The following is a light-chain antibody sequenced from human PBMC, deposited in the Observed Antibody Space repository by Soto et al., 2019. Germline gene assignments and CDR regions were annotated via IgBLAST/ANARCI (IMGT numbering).Light chain of an antibody. V-gene: IGKV3-20*01. CDR1: QSFGSTS. CDR3: QQYGSSPSGR. J-gene: IGKJ1*01. Sequence: EFVLTQSPGTLSLSPGERATLSCRASQSFGSTSLAWYQQKPGQSPRLLIYGASSRATGIPDRFSGSGSRTDFTLTISRLEPEDFAVYYCQQYGSSPSGRFGQGTKVEI. CDR2: GAS.